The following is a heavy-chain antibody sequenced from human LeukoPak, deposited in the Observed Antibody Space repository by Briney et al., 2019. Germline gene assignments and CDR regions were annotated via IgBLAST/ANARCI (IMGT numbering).Heavy chain of an antibody. Sequence: GGSLRLSCADSGFTFSSYSMNWVRQAPGKGLEWVSSISSSSSYIYYADSVKGRFTISRDNAKNSLYLQMNSLRAEDTAVYYCARDPRGYCSSTSCHSWGQGTLVTVSS. CDR1: GFTFSSYS. J-gene: IGHJ4*02. CDR2: ISSSSSYI. CDR3: ARDPRGYCSSTSCHS. D-gene: IGHD2-2*01. V-gene: IGHV3-21*01.